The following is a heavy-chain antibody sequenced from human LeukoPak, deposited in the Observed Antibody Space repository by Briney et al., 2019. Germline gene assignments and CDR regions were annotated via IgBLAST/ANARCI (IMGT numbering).Heavy chain of an antibody. J-gene: IGHJ4*02. D-gene: IGHD6-13*01. CDR1: GFTFSSYS. V-gene: IGHV3-21*01. Sequence: GGSLRLSCAASGFTFSSYSVNWVRQAPGKGLEWVSSISSSSSYIYYADSVKGRFTISRDNAKNSLYLQMNSLRAEDTAVYYCARVQRSSRAPAGYWGQGTLVTVSS. CDR3: ARVQRSSRAPAGY. CDR2: ISSSSSYI.